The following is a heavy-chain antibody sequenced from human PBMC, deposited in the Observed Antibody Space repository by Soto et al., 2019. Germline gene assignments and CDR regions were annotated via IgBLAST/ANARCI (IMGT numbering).Heavy chain of an antibody. CDR3: ATRAQRVITLIDAFDI. Sequence: QVQLVESGGGVVQPGRSLRLSCAASGFTFSSYGMHWVRQAPGKGLEWVAVISYDGSNKCYADSVKGRFTISRDNSKNTLYLQMNSLRAEDTAVYYCATRAQRVITLIDAFDIWGQGTMVTVSS. D-gene: IGHD3-22*01. CDR1: GFTFSSYG. CDR2: ISYDGSNK. V-gene: IGHV3-30*03. J-gene: IGHJ3*02.